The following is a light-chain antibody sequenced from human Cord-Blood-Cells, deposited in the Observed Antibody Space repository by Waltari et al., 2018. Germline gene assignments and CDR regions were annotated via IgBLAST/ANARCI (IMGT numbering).Light chain of an antibody. J-gene: IGKJ4*01. CDR1: QDISNY. Sequence: IQMTQSPSSLSASVGDRVTITYQASQDISNYLNWYQQKPGKAPKLLIYDASNLETGVPSRFSGSGSGTDFTFTISSLQPEDIATYYCQQYDNLPALTFGGGTKVEIK. CDR2: DAS. CDR3: QQYDNLPALT. V-gene: IGKV1-33*01.